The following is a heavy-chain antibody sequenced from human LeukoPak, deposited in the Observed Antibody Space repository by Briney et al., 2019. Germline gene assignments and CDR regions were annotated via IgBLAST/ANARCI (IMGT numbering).Heavy chain of an antibody. CDR3: ARNNGMDV. Sequence: GGSLRLSCAASGFALSSHWMTWVRQVPGRGPEWVANVNRDGSETFYLDSVKGRFTISKDNAKNSLYLQMNSLRAEDTALYHCARNNGMDVWGQGTTVIVSS. V-gene: IGHV3-7*03. CDR2: VNRDGSET. CDR1: GFALSSHW. J-gene: IGHJ6*02.